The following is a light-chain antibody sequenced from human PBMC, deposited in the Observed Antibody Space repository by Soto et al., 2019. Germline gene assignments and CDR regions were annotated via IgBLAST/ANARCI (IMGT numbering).Light chain of an antibody. Sequence: EIVLTQSPATLSLSPGERATLSCRASQSVSSYLAWYQQKPGQAPRLLIYDASNRASGIPARFSGSGSGTDFTLTISRLEPEDFAVYYCQQHGASITFGPGTKVDIK. CDR1: QSVSSY. V-gene: IGKV3-11*01. J-gene: IGKJ3*01. CDR2: DAS. CDR3: QQHGASIT.